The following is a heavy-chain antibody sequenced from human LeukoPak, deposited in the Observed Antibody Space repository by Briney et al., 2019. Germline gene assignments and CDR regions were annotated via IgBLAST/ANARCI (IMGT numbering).Heavy chain of an antibody. V-gene: IGHV3-53*01. CDR2: IYSGGSI. D-gene: IGHD3-22*01. Sequence: SGGSLRLSCAASGFTSSDYYMSWVRQAPGKGLEWVSVIYSGGSIYYADSVKGRFTISRDNSKNTLYLQMNSLRAEDTAVYYCARDTMRVDAFDIWGQGTMVTVSS. CDR3: ARDTMRVDAFDI. J-gene: IGHJ3*02. CDR1: GFTSSDYY.